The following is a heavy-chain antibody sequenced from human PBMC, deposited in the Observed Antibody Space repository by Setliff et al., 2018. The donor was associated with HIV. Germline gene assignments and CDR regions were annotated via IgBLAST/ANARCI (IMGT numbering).Heavy chain of an antibody. CDR2: IYYSGST. J-gene: IGHJ4*02. CDR1: GVSTSSSSYY. D-gene: IGHD5-18*01. CDR3: ARQSGYSYGYPTYYFDY. V-gene: IGHV4-39*01. Sequence: SETLSLTCIVSGVSTSSSSYYWGWIRQPPGKGLDWIGYIYYSGSTYYNPSLKSRVTISVDTSKNHFSLKLSSVTAADTAVYYCARQSGYSYGYPTYYFDYWGQGTLVTVSS.